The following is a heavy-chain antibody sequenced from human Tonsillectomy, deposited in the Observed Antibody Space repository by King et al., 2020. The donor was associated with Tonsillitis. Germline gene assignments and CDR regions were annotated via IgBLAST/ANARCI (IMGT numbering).Heavy chain of an antibody. CDR2: IYYSGST. V-gene: IGHV4-39*01. Sequence: LQLQESGPGLVKPSETLSLTCTVSGGSISSSSYYWGWIRQPPGKGLEWIGSIYYSGSTYYNPSLKSRVTISVDTSKNQFSLKLSSVTAADTAVYYCARRGPLFDFAYWGQGTLVTVSS. D-gene: IGHD3-3*01. CDR3: ARRGPLFDFAY. CDR1: GGSISSSSYY. J-gene: IGHJ4*02.